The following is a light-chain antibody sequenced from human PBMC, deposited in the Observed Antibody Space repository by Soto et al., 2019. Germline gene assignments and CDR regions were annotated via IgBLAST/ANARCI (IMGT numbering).Light chain of an antibody. CDR1: QSINSD. J-gene: IGKJ5*01. V-gene: IGKV3-11*01. Sequence: EIVMTQSPATLSVSPGETTRLSCRASQSINSDVAWYQQKVGQTPRLLIHGASTRATGIPARFSGSGSGTDFTLTISSLEPEDFAVYYCQQRSNWPPLTFGQGTRLEIK. CDR2: GAS. CDR3: QQRSNWPPLT.